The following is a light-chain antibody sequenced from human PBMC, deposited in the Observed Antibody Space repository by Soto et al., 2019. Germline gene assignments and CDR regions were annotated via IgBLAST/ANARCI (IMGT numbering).Light chain of an antibody. J-gene: IGLJ2*01. CDR3: CSYAGSSALL. Sequence: QSVLAQPASVSGSPGQSITISCTGISTDVGSHDLVSWYKHPPGKAPKLIIYEGSKRPSGVSNRFSGSKSGNTASLTISWLQAEDEADDYCCSYAGSSALLFGGGTKVTVL. V-gene: IGLV2-23*01. CDR1: STDVGSHDL. CDR2: EGS.